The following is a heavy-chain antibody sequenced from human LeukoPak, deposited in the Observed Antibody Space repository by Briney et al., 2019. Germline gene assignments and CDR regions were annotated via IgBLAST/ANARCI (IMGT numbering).Heavy chain of an antibody. CDR1: GDSISSNSVA. CDR3: ARDLGWFDS. CDR2: TYYRSKWYS. J-gene: IGHJ5*01. V-gene: IGHV6-1*01. Sequence: SQTLSLTCAISGDSISSNSVAWNWIRQSPSRGLEWLGRTYYRSKWYSDYPLSVKSRITINPDTSKNQFSQHLNSVTPEDTAVYYCARDLGWFDSWGQGTLVTVSS.